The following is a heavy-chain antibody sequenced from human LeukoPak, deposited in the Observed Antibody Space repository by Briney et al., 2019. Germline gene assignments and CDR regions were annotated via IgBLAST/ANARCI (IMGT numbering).Heavy chain of an antibody. CDR2: IRYDGSNK. Sequence: PGGSLRLSCAASGFTFSSYGMHWVRQAPGKGLEWVAFIRYDGSNKYYADSVKGRFTISRDNSKNTLYLQMNSLRAEDTAVYYCAKLGGYSYGNPIDYWGQGTLVTVSS. V-gene: IGHV3-30*02. CDR3: AKLGGYSYGNPIDY. J-gene: IGHJ4*02. CDR1: GFTFSSYG. D-gene: IGHD5-18*01.